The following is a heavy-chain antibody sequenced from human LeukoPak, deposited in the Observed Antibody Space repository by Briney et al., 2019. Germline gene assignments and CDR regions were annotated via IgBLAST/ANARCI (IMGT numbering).Heavy chain of an antibody. CDR2: ISAYNGNT. J-gene: IGHJ4*02. Sequence: ASVEVSCKASGYTFTSYGISWVRQAPGQGLEWMGWISAYNGNTNYAQKLKGRVTMTTDTSTSTAYMKLRSLRSDDTAVYYCARLYGYSSSWPRGDFDYWGQGTLVTVSS. CDR1: GYTFTSYG. V-gene: IGHV1-18*01. D-gene: IGHD6-13*01. CDR3: ARLYGYSSSWPRGDFDY.